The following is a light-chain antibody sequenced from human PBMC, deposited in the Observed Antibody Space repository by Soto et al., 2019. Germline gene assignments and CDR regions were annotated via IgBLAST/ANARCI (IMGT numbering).Light chain of an antibody. CDR1: QTVSTF. V-gene: IGKV3-11*01. J-gene: IGKJ1*01. CDR2: DAS. Sequence: EIVLTQSPDTLSLSPGERATLSCRASQTVSTFLAWYQQKPGQAPRLIVYDASKRAPAIPARCIGGGSGTDFTLTVSSLEPEDFALYYCQQRIGWPTFDQGTKVEI. CDR3: QQRIGWPT.